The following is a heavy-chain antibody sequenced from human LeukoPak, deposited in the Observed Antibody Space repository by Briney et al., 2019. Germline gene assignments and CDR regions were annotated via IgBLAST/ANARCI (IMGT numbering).Heavy chain of an antibody. D-gene: IGHD4/OR15-4a*01. CDR2: IYYSGST. Sequence: THPVPYTLSRCSISSGDYYWMWIPPPPGKGVVWIGYIYYSGSTHHNPSLKSRVTISVATSKNQFALKLSSVTAADTAVYYCASSYGGELQADYWGQGTLVTVSS. J-gene: IGHJ4*02. CDR3: ASSYGGELQADY. V-gene: IGHV4-30-4*01. CDR1: RCSISSGDYY.